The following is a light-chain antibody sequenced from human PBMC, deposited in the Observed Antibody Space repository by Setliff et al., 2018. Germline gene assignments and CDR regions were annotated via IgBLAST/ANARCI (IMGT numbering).Light chain of an antibody. CDR1: SSDVGGYNS. CDR2: DVS. Sequence: QSVLTQPASVSGSPGQSITISCTGTSSDVGGYNSVSRYQQHPGKAPKLMIYDVSNRPSGVSNRFSGSKSGNTASLTISGLQAEDEADYYCSSYTSSSIFYVFGTGTKVTVL. J-gene: IGLJ1*01. CDR3: SSYTSSSIFYV. V-gene: IGLV2-14*03.